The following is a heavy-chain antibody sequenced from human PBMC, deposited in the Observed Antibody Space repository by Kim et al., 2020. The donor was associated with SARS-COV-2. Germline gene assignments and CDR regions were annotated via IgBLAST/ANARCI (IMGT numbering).Heavy chain of an antibody. CDR2: IYYSGST. V-gene: IGHV4-59*13. CDR1: GGSISSYY. CDR3: AGSPDPRGWYISGFDY. Sequence: SETLSLTCTVSGGSISSYYWSWIRQPPGKGLEWIGYIYYSGSTNYNPSLKSRVTISVDTSKNQFSLKLSSVTAADTAVYYCAGSPDPRGWYISGFDYWGQGTLVTVSS. D-gene: IGHD6-19*01. J-gene: IGHJ4*02.